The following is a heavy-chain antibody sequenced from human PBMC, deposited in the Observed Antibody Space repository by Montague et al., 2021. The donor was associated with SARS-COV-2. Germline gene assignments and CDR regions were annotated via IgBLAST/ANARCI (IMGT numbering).Heavy chain of an antibody. J-gene: IGHJ4*02. CDR3: ARDPRYSLLWAVDY. D-gene: IGHD1-26*01. Sequence: CAISGDSVSSITVARNSVRHSPSRGLEWIRRTYHMPKWYYDYAVSVKSRMTISPDTSKNQFSLHLISVTPEDRDVYYCARDPRYSLLWAVDYWCQGTLVTVSS. V-gene: IGHV6-1*01. CDR2: TYHMPKWYY. CDR1: GDSVSSITVA.